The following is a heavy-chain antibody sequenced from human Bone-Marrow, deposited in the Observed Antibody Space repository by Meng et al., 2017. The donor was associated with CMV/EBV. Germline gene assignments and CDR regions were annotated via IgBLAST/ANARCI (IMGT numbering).Heavy chain of an antibody. D-gene: IGHD2-2*01. CDR2: ISSSSSYI. CDR3: ARHCSSTSCYDY. Sequence: GESLKISCAASGFTFSSYSMNWVRQAPGKGLEWVSSISSSSSYIYYADSVKGRFTISRDNSKNTLYLQMNSLRAEDTAVYYCARHCSSTSCYDYWGQGTLVAVSS. CDR1: GFTFSSYS. V-gene: IGHV3-21*01. J-gene: IGHJ4*02.